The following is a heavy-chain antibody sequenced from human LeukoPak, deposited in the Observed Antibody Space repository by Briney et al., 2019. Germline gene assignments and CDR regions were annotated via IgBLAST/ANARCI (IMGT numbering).Heavy chain of an antibody. CDR3: AKSGGSSGWLY. CDR2: ISGNGGGT. Sequence: GGSLRLSCAASGFTFSSYAMSWVRQAPGKGLEWLSGISGNGGGTYYADSVKGRFTISRDDSKNTLYLQMHSLRAEDTAVYYCAKSGGSSGWLYWGQGTLVTVSS. CDR1: GFTFSSYA. J-gene: IGHJ4*02. D-gene: IGHD6-19*01. V-gene: IGHV3-23*01.